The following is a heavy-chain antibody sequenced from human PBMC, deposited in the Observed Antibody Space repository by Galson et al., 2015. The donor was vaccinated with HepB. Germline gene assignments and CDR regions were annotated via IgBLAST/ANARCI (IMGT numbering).Heavy chain of an antibody. CDR1: GFTFSSYG. CDR2: ISYDGSNK. V-gene: IGHV3-30*18. J-gene: IGHJ4*02. CDR3: AKDEDYYDSSGYSFFDY. Sequence: SLRLSCAASGFTFSSYGMHWVRQAPGKGLEWVAVISYDGSNKYYANSVKGRFTISRDNSKNTLYLQMNSLRAEDTAVYYCAKDEDYYDSSGYSFFDYWGQGTLVTVSS. D-gene: IGHD3-22*01.